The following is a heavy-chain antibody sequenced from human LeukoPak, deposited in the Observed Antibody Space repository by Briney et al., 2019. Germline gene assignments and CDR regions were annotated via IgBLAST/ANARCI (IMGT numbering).Heavy chain of an antibody. CDR1: GFTFSNYG. CDR3: AKDLSYSSGWPDAFDI. J-gene: IGHJ3*02. V-gene: IGHV3-30*02. D-gene: IGHD6-19*01. CDR2: IRYDGSNK. Sequence: PGGSLRLSCAASGFTFSNYGMHWVRQAPGKGLEWVAFIRYDGSNKYYADSVKGRFTISRDNSKNTLYLQMNSLRAEDTAVYYCAKDLSYSSGWPDAFDIWGQGTMVTVSS.